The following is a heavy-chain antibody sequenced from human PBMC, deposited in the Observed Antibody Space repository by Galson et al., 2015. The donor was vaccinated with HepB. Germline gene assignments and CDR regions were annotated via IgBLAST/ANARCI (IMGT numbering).Heavy chain of an antibody. J-gene: IGHJ4*02. D-gene: IGHD1-26*01. Sequence: SLRLSCAASGFTFSSYGMHWVRQAPGKGLEWVAVIWYDGSNKYYADSVKGRFTISRDNSKNTLYLQMNSLRAEDTAVYYCARGEDEVGATIPYWGQGTLVTVSS. CDR1: GFTFSSYG. V-gene: IGHV3-33*08. CDR2: IWYDGSNK. CDR3: ARGEDEVGATIPY.